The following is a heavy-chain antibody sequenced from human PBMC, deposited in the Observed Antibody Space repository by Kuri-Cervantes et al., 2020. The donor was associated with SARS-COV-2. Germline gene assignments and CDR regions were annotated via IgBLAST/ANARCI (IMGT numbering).Heavy chain of an antibody. CDR2: ISSSSSSYI. J-gene: IGHJ4*02. CDR3: ARDRGEDIVVVVAASAYDY. V-gene: IGHV3-21*01. D-gene: IGHD2-15*01. Sequence: LTCAASGFTFSSYSMNWVRQAPGKGLEWVSSISSSSSSYIYYADSVKGRFTISRDNAKNSLYLQMNSLRAEDTAVYYCARDRGEDIVVVVAASAYDYWGQGTLVTVSS. CDR1: GFTFSSYS.